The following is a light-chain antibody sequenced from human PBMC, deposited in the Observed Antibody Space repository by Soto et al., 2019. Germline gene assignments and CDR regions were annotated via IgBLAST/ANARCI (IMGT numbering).Light chain of an antibody. CDR1: ENLNTN. V-gene: IGKV3-15*01. CDR3: LQYHNLWA. J-gene: IGKJ1*01. Sequence: EIVMTQSPGTLSVSPGERATLSCRASENLNTNLAWYQQRPGQAPRLLIYGASTRATGVPARFTGSGSGTDFTLTISSLQPEDFTVYSCLQYHNLWAFGQGTKVEI. CDR2: GAS.